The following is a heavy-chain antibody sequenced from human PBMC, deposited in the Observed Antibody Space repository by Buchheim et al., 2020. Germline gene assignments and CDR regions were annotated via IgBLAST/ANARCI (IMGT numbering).Heavy chain of an antibody. V-gene: IGHV1-2*04. Sequence: QVQLVQSGAEVKKPGTSVKVSCKASGYTFSDHYIHWVRLAPGQGLEWLGWINPNSGGTNYEQKFRGWVTMTREKSLSTASMVLSRLKSDDTAVYYCARESTVSDDAFDIWGQGT. CDR3: ARESTVSDDAFDI. D-gene: IGHD2-8*02. CDR1: GYTFSDHY. J-gene: IGHJ3*02. CDR2: INPNSGGT.